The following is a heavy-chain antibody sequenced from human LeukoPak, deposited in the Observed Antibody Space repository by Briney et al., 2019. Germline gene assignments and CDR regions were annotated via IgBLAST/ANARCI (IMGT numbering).Heavy chain of an antibody. Sequence: SETLSLTCTVSGGSINNYYWSWIRQPPGKRLEWIGYIHTTGSTNYNPSLKSRAAISLDTSKNQFPLKLSSVTAADTAVYYCATCLHQHYFDSWGQGALVTVSS. J-gene: IGHJ4*02. CDR3: ATCLHQHYFDS. CDR2: IHTTGST. D-gene: IGHD5-24*01. CDR1: GGSINNYY. V-gene: IGHV4-4*09.